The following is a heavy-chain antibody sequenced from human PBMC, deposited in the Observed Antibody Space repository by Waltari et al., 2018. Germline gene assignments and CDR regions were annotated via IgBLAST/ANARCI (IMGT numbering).Heavy chain of an antibody. V-gene: IGHV3-30*18. D-gene: IGHD1-7*01. CDR1: GFTFNTFG. J-gene: IGHJ6*02. CDR2: ISKKGIDK. CDR3: AKGLWELPPYYYYVMDV. Sequence: QVQLVESGGGVVQPGGSLRLSCAASGFTFNTFGMHWVRQAPGNGGCWGAFISKKGIDKYEGDSVKGRFTISRYNSKNTLHLQMNTLRAEDTAVYYCAKGLWELPPYYYYVMDVWGQGTTVTVSS.